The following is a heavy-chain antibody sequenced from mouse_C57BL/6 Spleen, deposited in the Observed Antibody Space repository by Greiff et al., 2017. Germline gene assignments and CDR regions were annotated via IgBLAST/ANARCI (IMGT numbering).Heavy chain of an antibody. V-gene: IGHV1-55*01. CDR1: GYTFTSYW. J-gene: IGHJ1*03. CDR2: IYPGSGST. D-gene: IGHD1-1*01. Sequence: QVQLQQPGAELVKPGALVKMSCKASGYTFTSYWITWVKQRPGQGLEWIGDIYPGSGSTNYNEKFKSKATLTVDTSSSTAYMQLSSLTSEDSAVYYCARYDTTVVATRYFDVWGTGTTVTVSS. CDR3: ARYDTTVVATRYFDV.